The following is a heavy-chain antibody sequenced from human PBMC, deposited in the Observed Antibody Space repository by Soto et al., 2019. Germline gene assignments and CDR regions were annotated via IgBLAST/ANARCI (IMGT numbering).Heavy chain of an antibody. CDR2: IYHSGST. CDR3: ARADYGAPFDY. CDR1: GYSIRRGYY. Sequence: SETLSLTCAVSGYSIRRGYYWGWIRQPPGKCLEWIGSIYHSGSTYYNPSLKSRVTISGDTSKNQCSLKLSSVTAADTAVDDCARADYGAPFDYWGQGTLVTVSS. J-gene: IGHJ4*02. V-gene: IGHV4-38-2*01. D-gene: IGHD4-17*01.